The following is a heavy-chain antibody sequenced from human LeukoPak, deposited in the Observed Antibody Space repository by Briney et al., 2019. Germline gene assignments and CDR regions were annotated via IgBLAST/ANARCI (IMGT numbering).Heavy chain of an antibody. CDR1: GFTFSIYS. CDR3: AKDQTRSYPDY. V-gene: IGHV3-21*04. J-gene: IGHJ4*02. Sequence: GGSLRLSCAASGFTFSIYSVTWVRQAPGKGLEWVASISSTSSYIYYADSVRGRFTISRDNAQYLAYLQMNSLRAEDTAVYYCAKDQTRSYPDYWGQGTLVTVSS. CDR2: ISSTSSYI. D-gene: IGHD1-26*01.